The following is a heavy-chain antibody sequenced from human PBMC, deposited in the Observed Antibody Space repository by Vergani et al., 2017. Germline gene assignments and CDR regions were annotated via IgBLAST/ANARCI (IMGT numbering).Heavy chain of an antibody. Sequence: QVQLQQWGAGLLKPSETLSLTCAVYGGSFSGYYWSWIRQPPGKGLEWSGEINHSGSTNYNPSLKSRVTISVDTSKNQFSLKLSSVTAADTAVYYCARARGRYCSSTSCYANGEADYWGQGTLVTVSS. J-gene: IGHJ4*02. V-gene: IGHV4-34*01. CDR1: GGSFSGYY. CDR3: ARARGRYCSSTSCYANGEADY. D-gene: IGHD2-2*01. CDR2: INHSGST.